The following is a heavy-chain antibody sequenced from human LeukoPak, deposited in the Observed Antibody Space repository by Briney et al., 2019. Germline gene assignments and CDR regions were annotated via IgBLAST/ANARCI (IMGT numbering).Heavy chain of an antibody. D-gene: IGHD4-11*01. CDR1: GGSISSYY. V-gene: IGHV4-59*01. J-gene: IGHJ4*02. CDR2: IYYSGST. CDR3: ARSFSTVTTGRYFDY. Sequence: PSETLSLTCTVSGGSISSYYWSWVRQPPGKGLEWIGYIYYSGSTNYNPSLKSRVTISVDTSKTQFSLKLTSVTAADTAVYYCARSFSTVTTGRYFDYWGQGTLVTVSS.